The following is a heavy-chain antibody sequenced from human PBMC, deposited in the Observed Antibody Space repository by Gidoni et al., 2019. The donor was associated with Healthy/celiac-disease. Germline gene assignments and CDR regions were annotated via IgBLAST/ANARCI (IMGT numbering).Heavy chain of an antibody. D-gene: IGHD3-10*01. CDR3: ARVEGYYGSGSYYIRNYYMDV. Sequence: QVQLQQWGAGLLKPSETLSLTCAVYGGSFSGYYWSWIRQPPGKGLDWIGEIKHRGSTNYNPSLKRRVTISVDTSKNQFSLKLSSVTAADTAVYYCARVEGYYGSGSYYIRNYYMDVWGKGTTVTVSS. J-gene: IGHJ6*03. V-gene: IGHV4-34*01. CDR2: IKHRGST. CDR1: GGSFSGYY.